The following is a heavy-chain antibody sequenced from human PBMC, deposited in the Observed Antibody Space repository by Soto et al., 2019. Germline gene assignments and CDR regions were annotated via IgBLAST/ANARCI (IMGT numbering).Heavy chain of an antibody. J-gene: IGHJ4*02. CDR3: ARDYYKYYDSSGYYRSPAY. CDR1: GFTLSSYA. V-gene: IGHV3-30-3*01. Sequence: QVQLVESGGGVVQPGRSLRLSCAASGFTLSSYAMHWVRQAPGKGLEGVALISYDGSDKDYADSVKGRFTISRDNSRNTLFLQMNSMRAEDTAVYYCARDYYKYYDSSGYYRSPAYWGQGTLVTDSS. D-gene: IGHD3-22*01. CDR2: ISYDGSDK.